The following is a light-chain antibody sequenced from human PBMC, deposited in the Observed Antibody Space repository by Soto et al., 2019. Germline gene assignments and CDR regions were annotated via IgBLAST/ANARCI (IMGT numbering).Light chain of an antibody. J-gene: IGLJ2*01. V-gene: IGLV2-11*01. CDR2: DVT. CDR1: SSDVGSYNY. CDR3: CAYAGRDTYVV. Sequence: QSVLTQPRSVSGSPGQSVTISCTGTSSDVGSYNYVSWYQQQPGKAPKLMIYDVTKRPSGVPDRFSGSKSGNTASLTISGLQAEDEADYSCCAYAGRDTYVVFGGGTKLTVL.